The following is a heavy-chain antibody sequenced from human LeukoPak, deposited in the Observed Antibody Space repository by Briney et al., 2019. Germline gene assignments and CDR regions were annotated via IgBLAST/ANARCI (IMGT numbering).Heavy chain of an antibody. CDR2: IYYSGST. D-gene: IGHD3-9*01. CDR1: GDSTSSDRYY. CDR3: ARHGTYYDILTGPDPYYFDY. V-gene: IGHV4-39*01. J-gene: IGHJ4*02. Sequence: SETLSLTCTISGDSTSSDRYYGGWVRQPPGKGLEWIGNIYYSGSTYYNPSLKSRVTISVDTSKNQFSLKLSSVTAADTAVYYCARHGTYYDILTGPDPYYFDYWGQGTLVTVSS.